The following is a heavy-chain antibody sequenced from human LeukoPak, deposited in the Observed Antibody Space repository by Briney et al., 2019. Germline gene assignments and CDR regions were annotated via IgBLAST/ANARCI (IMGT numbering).Heavy chain of an antibody. Sequence: PGGSLRLSCAASGFTVSSNYMSWVRQAPGKGLGWVAGIYSGGSTYYADSVKGRFTISRDNSKNTLYLQMNSLRAEDTAVYYCASSYGSGSYFMYWGQGTLVTVSS. CDR3: ASSYGSGSYFMY. D-gene: IGHD3-10*01. J-gene: IGHJ4*02. V-gene: IGHV3-66*01. CDR2: IYSGGST. CDR1: GFTVSSNY.